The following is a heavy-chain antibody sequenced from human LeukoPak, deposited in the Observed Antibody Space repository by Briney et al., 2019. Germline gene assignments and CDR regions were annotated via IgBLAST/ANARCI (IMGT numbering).Heavy chain of an antibody. D-gene: IGHD3-3*01. CDR3: ARLPTKRRFYPYYYYGMDV. Sequence: SETLSLACAVSGASMSSYYWTWMRQPPGKGPEWIGSVYHTGNTYYNPSLSSRVTMSIDTPMNQFSLRLTSVTAADTAVYYCARLPTKRRFYPYYYYGMDVWGQGTTVTVSS. V-gene: IGHV4-59*01. CDR2: VYHTGNT. CDR1: GASMSSYY. J-gene: IGHJ6*02.